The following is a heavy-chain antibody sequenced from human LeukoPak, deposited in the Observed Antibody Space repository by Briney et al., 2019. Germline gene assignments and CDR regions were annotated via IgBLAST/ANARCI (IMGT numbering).Heavy chain of an antibody. J-gene: IGHJ5*02. V-gene: IGHV1-18*01. CDR3: ARGEGILDP. CDR1: GYTFSSHG. D-gene: IGHD6-13*01. CDR2: ISGHNGNT. Sequence: ASVKVSCKASGYTFSSHGLSWVRQAPGQGLEWMGWISGHNGNTNYAQKLQGRVTMTTDTSTRTAYMELRSLRSDDSAVYYCARGEGILDPWGQGTLVTVSS.